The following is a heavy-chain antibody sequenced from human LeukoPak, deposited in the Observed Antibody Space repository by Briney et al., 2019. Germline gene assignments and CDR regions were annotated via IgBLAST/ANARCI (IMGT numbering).Heavy chain of an antibody. Sequence: SETLSLTCAVSGGSISSGGYSWSWIRQPPGKGLEWIGYCYHSGSTYYNPSLKSRVTISVHRSKNQFSLKLSSVTAADTAVYYCAKARAGVLDYWGQGTLVTVSS. V-gene: IGHV4-30-2*01. CDR1: GGSISSGGYS. CDR3: AKARAGVLDY. CDR2: CYHSGST. D-gene: IGHD6-19*01. J-gene: IGHJ4*02.